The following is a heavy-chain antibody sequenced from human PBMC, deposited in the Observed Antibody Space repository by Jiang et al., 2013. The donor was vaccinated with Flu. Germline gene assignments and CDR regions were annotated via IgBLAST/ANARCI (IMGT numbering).Heavy chain of an antibody. J-gene: IGHJ4*02. CDR3: ARSKQPRGGFDY. Sequence: GKGLEWIGYIYYSGSTNYNPSLKSRVTISVDTSKNQFFLKLSSVTAADTAVYYCARSKQPRGGFDYWGQGTLVTVSS. CDR2: IYYSGST. D-gene: IGHD6-13*01. V-gene: IGHV4-61*10.